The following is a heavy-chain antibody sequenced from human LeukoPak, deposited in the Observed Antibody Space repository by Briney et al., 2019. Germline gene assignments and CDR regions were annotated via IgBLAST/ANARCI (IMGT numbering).Heavy chain of an antibody. J-gene: IGHJ3*02. CDR3: VKDSEMATINAFDI. CDR1: GFTFSDYA. D-gene: IGHD5-24*01. CDR2: ISSNGGRT. Sequence: GGSLRLSCSASGFTFSDYAMHWVRQAPGKGLEYVSEISSNGGRTYYADSVKGRFTISRDNSKNTLYLQMSSLRAEDTAVYYCVKDSEMATINAFDIWGQGTMVTVSS. V-gene: IGHV3-64D*06.